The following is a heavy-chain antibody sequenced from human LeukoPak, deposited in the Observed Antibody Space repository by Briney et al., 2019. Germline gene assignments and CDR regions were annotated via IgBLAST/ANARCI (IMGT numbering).Heavy chain of an antibody. CDR2: VFDSGLT. CDR1: GGSMTTHH. J-gene: IGHJ4*02. D-gene: IGHD5-18*01. Sequence: PSETLSLTCTVSGGSMTTHHWNWIRQTPGKGLEWIGYVFDSGLTKENPSLKSRVTLSADTSKNQLSLRLSSVTAADTAVYYCTTIKRGNIFGYFDFWGQGILVTVSS. CDR3: TTIKRGNIFGYFDF. V-gene: IGHV4-59*11.